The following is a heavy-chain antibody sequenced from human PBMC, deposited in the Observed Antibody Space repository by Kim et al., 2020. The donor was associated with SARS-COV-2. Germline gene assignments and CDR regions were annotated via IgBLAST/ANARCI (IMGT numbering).Heavy chain of an antibody. D-gene: IGHD1-1*01. CDR3: VRSYKALAGF. Sequence: GGSLRLSCAASGFTISDFSMNWVRQAPGKGLEWVSSISSSSDFIYYADSVKGRFTISRDNAKNSVYLQMNSLRAEDTAVYYCVRSYKALAGFWGQGTLGT. CDR1: GFTISDFS. J-gene: IGHJ4*02. CDR2: ISSSSDFI. V-gene: IGHV3-21*01.